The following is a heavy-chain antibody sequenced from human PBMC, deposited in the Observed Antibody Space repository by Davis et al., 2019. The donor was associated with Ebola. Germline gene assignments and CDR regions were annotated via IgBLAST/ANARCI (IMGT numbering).Heavy chain of an antibody. CDR3: ARQSRGSFSSAFDI. V-gene: IGHV1-69*13. CDR2: IIPMFGTP. D-gene: IGHD1-26*01. CDR1: GDTFSKYF. Sequence: SVKVSCKAVGDTFSKYFISWVRQAPGQGLEWMGAIIPMFGTPNYAQKFQGRVTMTADDSTSTGYLELSSLTSADTAVYYGARQSRGSFSSAFDIWGLGTLVIVSS. J-gene: IGHJ3*02.